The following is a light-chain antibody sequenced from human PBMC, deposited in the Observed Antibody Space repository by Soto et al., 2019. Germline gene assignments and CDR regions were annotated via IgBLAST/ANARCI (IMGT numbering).Light chain of an antibody. CDR3: SSFASSNTWV. V-gene: IGLV2-8*01. J-gene: IGLJ3*02. CDR1: SSDVGSYNY. Sequence: QSALTQPPSASGSPGQSVTISCTGTSSDVGSYNYVSWYQQHAGKAPKLVIYEVTKRPSGVHDRFSGSKSANTASLTVSGLQSEDEADYYYSSFASSNTWVFGGGTKLTVL. CDR2: EVT.